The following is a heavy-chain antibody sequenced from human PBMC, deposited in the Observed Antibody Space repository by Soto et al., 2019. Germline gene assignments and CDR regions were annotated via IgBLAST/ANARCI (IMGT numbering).Heavy chain of an antibody. D-gene: IGHD6-19*01. CDR1: GFTFSSSW. CDR3: ARNYVAV. V-gene: IGHV3-7*01. J-gene: IGHJ4*02. CDR2: INQDGSEK. Sequence: GGPLGLSCAASGFTFSSSWLSWVRQAPGKGLEWVANINQDGSEKYYVDSVLGRFTISRDNAKNSLYLQMNTLRAEDTAAYYCARNYVAVWGQGTPVTVSS.